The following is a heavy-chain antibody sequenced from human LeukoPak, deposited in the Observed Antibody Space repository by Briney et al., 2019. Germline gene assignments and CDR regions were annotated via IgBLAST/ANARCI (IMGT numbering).Heavy chain of an antibody. CDR1: GFSLTTYG. Sequence: GGSLRLSCVVSGFSLTTYGMLWVRQAPGKGLEWVSFIRPNGINKYYADSVKGRFTISRDSSKGTLYLQMNSLRTEDTALYYCAKDRPLEGGFDPWGQGSLVTVSS. CDR3: AKDRPLEGGFDP. J-gene: IGHJ5*02. CDR2: IRPNGINK. D-gene: IGHD3-16*01. V-gene: IGHV3-30*02.